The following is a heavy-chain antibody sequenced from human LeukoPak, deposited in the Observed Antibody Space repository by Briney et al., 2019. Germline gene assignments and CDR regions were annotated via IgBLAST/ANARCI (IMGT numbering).Heavy chain of an antibody. CDR2: ISAYNGNT. D-gene: IGHD1-1*01. CDR3: ARSFQKTDPIDY. V-gene: IGHV1-18*01. CDR1: GGTFSSYA. J-gene: IGHJ4*02. Sequence: GSSVKVSCKASGGTFSSYAISWVRQAPGQGLEWMGWISAYNGNTNYAQKLQGRVTMTTDTSTSTAYMELRSLRSDDTAVYYCARSFQKTDPIDYWGQGTLVTVSS.